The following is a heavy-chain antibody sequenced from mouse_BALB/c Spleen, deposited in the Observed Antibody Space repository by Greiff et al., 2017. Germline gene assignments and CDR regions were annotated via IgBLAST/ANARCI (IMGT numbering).Heavy chain of an antibody. CDR2: ISSGGST. D-gene: IGHD1-1*01. V-gene: IGHV5-6-5*01. CDR1: GFTFSSYA. J-gene: IGHJ4*01. CDR3: ARGLNYYGSSYAMDY. Sequence: EVQVVESGGGLVKPGGSLKLSCAASGFTFSSYAMSWVRQTPEKRLEWVASISSGGSTYYPDSVKGRFTISRDNARNILYLQMSSLRSEDTAMYYCARGLNYYGSSYAMDYWGQGTSVTVSS.